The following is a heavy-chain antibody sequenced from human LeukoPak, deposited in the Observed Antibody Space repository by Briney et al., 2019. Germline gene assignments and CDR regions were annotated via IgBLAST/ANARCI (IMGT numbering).Heavy chain of an antibody. Sequence: GGSLRLSCAASGFTFSSYAMSWVRQAPGKGLEWVSVISGSGGSTYYADSVKGRFTISRDNSKNTLYLQMNSLRAEDTAVYYCAKEITYYYGSGSSNWGQGTLVTVSS. CDR2: ISGSGGST. J-gene: IGHJ4*02. V-gene: IGHV3-23*01. CDR1: GFTFSSYA. D-gene: IGHD3-10*01. CDR3: AKEITYYYGSGSSN.